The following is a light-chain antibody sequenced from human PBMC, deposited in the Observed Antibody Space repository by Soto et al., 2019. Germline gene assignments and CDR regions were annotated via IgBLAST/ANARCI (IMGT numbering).Light chain of an antibody. CDR3: MQALQTPPIT. CDR1: QSLLHSNGYNY. Sequence: DIVMTQSPLSLPVTPGEPASISCRSSQSLLHSNGYNYLDWYLQKPGQSPQLLIYLGSYRASGVPDRFSGSGSGTDFTLKISRVEAEDVGVHYCMQALQTPPITFGQGTRLEIK. J-gene: IGKJ5*01. V-gene: IGKV2-28*01. CDR2: LGS.